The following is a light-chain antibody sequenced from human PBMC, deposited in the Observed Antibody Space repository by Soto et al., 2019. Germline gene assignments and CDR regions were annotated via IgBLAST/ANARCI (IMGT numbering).Light chain of an antibody. J-gene: IGLJ2*01. Sequence: QSVLTQPSSVSGAPGQRVTISCTGSSSNIGAGYDVHWYQQLPGTAPKLLIHANSNRPSGVPDRFSGSKSGTSASLAITGLQTEDEADYYCQSYDSSLSGVVFGGGTKLTVL. CDR3: QSYDSSLSGVV. CDR2: ANS. CDR1: SSNIGAGYD. V-gene: IGLV1-40*01.